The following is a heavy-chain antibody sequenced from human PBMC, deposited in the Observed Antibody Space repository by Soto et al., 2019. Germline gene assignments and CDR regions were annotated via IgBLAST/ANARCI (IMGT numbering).Heavy chain of an antibody. V-gene: IGHV4-59*01. D-gene: IGHD6-25*01. CDR1: GGSISSYY. Sequence: PSEPLSLTCSVAGGSISSYYWSCIRQPPGKGLEWIGYIYYSGSTNYNPSLKSRVTISVDTSKNQFSLKLSSVTAADTAVYYCARGRQSNGPPSGLDYWGQGTLVTVSS. CDR2: IYYSGST. CDR3: ARGRQSNGPPSGLDY. J-gene: IGHJ4*02.